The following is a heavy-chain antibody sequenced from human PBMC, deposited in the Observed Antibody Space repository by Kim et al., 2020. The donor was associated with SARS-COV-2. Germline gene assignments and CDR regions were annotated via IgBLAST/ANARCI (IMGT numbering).Heavy chain of an antibody. Sequence: MKGGFTIARDNAKNSLYLQMNSLRAEDTAVYYCTRDGDLYYYDSSGYYYWGQGTLVTVSS. D-gene: IGHD3-22*01. CDR3: TRDGDLYYYDSSGYYY. J-gene: IGHJ4*02. V-gene: IGHV3-21*01.